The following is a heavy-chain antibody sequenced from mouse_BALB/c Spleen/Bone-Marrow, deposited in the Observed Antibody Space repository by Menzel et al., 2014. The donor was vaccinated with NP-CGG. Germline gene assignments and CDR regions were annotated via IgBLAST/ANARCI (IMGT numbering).Heavy chain of an antibody. V-gene: IGHV1-53*01. J-gene: IGHJ3*01. D-gene: IGHD3-3*01. CDR3: IRSAGTGFAY. CDR1: GYTFTSYY. Sequence: QVQLQQSGTELVKPGASVKLSCKASGYTFTSYYMFWVKQRPGQGLEWIGEINPSNGGTVFNEKFKSKVTLTVDKSSSTAYIQLSGLTPEDSAVYYCIRSAGTGFAYWGQGTLVTVS. CDR2: INPSNGGT.